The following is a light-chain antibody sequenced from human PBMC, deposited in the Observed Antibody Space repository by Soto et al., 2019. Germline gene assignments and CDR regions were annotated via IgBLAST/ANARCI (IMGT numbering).Light chain of an antibody. V-gene: IGLV1-40*01. CDR3: QSYDSSLSVLV. CDR2: GNS. Sequence: QSVLTQPPSVSGARGQRVTISCTGSSSNIGAGYDVHWYQQLPGTAPKLLIYGNSNRPSGVPDRFSGSKSGTSASLAITGLQAEDEADYYCQSYDSSLSVLVFGGGTKVTVL. J-gene: IGLJ2*01. CDR1: SSNIGAGYD.